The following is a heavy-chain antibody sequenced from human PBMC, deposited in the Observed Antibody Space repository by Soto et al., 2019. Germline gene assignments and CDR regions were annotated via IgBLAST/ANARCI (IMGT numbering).Heavy chain of an antibody. CDR2: ISAYNGNT. V-gene: IGHV1-18*01. CDR3: ASRLGGYCSSTSCPDLNAFDI. J-gene: IGHJ3*02. D-gene: IGHD2-2*01. CDR1: GYTFTIYG. Sequence: ASVKVSCKASGYTFTIYGISWVRQAPGQGLEWMGWISAYNGNTNYAQKLQGRVTMTTDTSTSTAYMELRSLRSDDTAVYYCASRLGGYCSSTSCPDLNAFDIWGQGTMVTVSS.